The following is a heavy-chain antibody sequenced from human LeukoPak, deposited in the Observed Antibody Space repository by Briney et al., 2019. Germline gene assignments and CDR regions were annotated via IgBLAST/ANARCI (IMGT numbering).Heavy chain of an antibody. CDR3: TRARGYSYGYADV. J-gene: IGHJ6*04. V-gene: IGHV3-49*04. Sequence: GGSLRLSCTASGFTFGDHAMSWVRQAPGKGLEWVGFIRSKAYGGTTEYAASAKGRFTISRDDSKSIAYLQMNSLKTEDTAVYYCTRARGYSYGYADVWGKGTTVTVSS. D-gene: IGHD5-18*01. CDR1: GFTFGDHA. CDR2: IRSKAYGGTT.